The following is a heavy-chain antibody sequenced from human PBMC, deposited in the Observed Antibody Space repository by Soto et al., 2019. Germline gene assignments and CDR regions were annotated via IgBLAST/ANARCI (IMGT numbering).Heavy chain of an antibody. J-gene: IGHJ4*02. Sequence: LRLSCAASGFTFSSYAMSWVRQAPGKGLEWVSAISGSGGSTYYADSVKGRFTIPRDNSKNTLYLQMNSLRAEDTAVYYCAKSGYDSSGYDDYWGQGSLVTVSS. CDR2: ISGSGGST. D-gene: IGHD3-22*01. V-gene: IGHV3-23*01. CDR1: GFTFSSYA. CDR3: AKSGYDSSGYDDY.